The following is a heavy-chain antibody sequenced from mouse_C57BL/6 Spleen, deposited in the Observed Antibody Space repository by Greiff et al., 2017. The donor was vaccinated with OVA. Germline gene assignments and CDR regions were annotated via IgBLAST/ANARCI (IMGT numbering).Heavy chain of an antibody. J-gene: IGHJ4*01. CDR2: IDPSDSYT. V-gene: IGHV1-50*01. CDR1: GYTFTSYW. CDR3: ARGTTVVGAYYAMDY. Sequence: VQLQQPGAELVKPGASVKLSCKASGYTFTSYWMQWVKQRPGQGLEWIGEIDPSDSYTNYNQKFKGKATLTVDTSSSTAYMQLSSLTSEDSAVYYCARGTTVVGAYYAMDYWGQGTSVTVSS. D-gene: IGHD1-1*01.